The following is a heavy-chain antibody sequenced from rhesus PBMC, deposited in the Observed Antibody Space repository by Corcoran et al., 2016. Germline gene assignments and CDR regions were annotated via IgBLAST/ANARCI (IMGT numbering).Heavy chain of an antibody. J-gene: IGHJ4*01. CDR2: VEPEDGYA. V-gene: IGHV1-111*02. Sequence: EVQLVQSGAEVKKPGASVKISCKASGYTFTDYYLHWVRQAHGKGLEWMELVEPEDGYARHAQKFHDRVTITADTSTDTAYMELSSLRSEDTAVYYCATSTTVIPFDYWGQGVLVTVSS. CDR1: GYTFTDYY. CDR3: ATSTTVIPFDY. D-gene: IGHD4-35*01.